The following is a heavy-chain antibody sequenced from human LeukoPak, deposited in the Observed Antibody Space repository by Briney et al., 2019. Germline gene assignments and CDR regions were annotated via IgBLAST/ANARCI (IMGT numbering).Heavy chain of an antibody. J-gene: IGHJ6*02. Sequence: SETLSLTCAVYGGSFSGYYWSWIRQPPGKGLEWIGEINHSGSTNYIPSLKSRVTISVDTSKNQFSLKLSSMTAADTAVYYCARVRSTMATMNYYYYYYGMDVWGQGTTVTVSS. CDR2: INHSGST. CDR1: GGSFSGYY. CDR3: ARVRSTMATMNYYYYYYGMDV. D-gene: IGHD5-24*01. V-gene: IGHV4-34*01.